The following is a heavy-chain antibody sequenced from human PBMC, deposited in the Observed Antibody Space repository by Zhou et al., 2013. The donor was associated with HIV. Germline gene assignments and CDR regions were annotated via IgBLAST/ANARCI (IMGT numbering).Heavy chain of an antibody. J-gene: IGHJ3*02. CDR3: NRGMQQWVNDAFDT. V-gene: IGHV1-8*01. CDR2: MNPNTGNT. CDR1: GYTFSNYD. D-gene: IGHD6-13*01. Sequence: QVQLVQSGAEVKKPGASVKISCKASGYTFSNYDINWVRQATGQGLEWMGWMNPNTGNTGYAQKFQGRVTMTRNTSTNTVNMQLGTLTSEDTAVYYCNRGMQQWVNDAFDTWGQGTMVTISS.